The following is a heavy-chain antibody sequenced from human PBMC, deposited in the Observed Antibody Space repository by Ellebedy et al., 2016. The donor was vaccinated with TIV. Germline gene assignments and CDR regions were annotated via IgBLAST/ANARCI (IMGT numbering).Heavy chain of an antibody. D-gene: IGHD3-22*01. J-gene: IGHJ4*02. CDR2: ISWDGGST. V-gene: IGHV3-43*01. Sequence: GESLKISCAASGFTFDDYTMHWVRQAPGKGLEWVSFISWDGGSTYYADSVKGRFIISRDNSKNSLYLQMNSLRTEDTALSYCAKGGPGSSGYFDYWGQGTLVTVSS. CDR1: GFTFDDYT. CDR3: AKGGPGSSGYFDY.